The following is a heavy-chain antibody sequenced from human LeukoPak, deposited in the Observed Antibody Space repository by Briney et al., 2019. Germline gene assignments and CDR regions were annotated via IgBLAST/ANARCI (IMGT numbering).Heavy chain of an antibody. CDR3: ARMGYALRRPYYYYYMDV. J-gene: IGHJ6*03. V-gene: IGHV4-34*01. Sequence: SETLSLTCTVSGGSISSYYWSWIRQPPGKGLEWIGEINHSGSTNYNPSLKSRVTISVDTSKNQFSLKLSSVTAADTAVYYCARMGYALRRPYYYYYMDVWGKGTTVTVSS. CDR2: INHSGST. D-gene: IGHD1-1*01. CDR1: GGSISSYY.